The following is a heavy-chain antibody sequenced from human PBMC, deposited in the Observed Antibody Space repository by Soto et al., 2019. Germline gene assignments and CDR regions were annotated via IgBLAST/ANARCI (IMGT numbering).Heavy chain of an antibody. CDR1: GYTFTSYG. CDR3: AVVICIGGRCYSAYYYYNYMDA. Sequence: ASVKVSCKASGYTFTSYGISWVRQAPGQGLEWMGWISAYNGNTNYAQKLQGRVTMTTDTSTSTAYMELRSLRSDDTAVYYCAVVICIGGRCYSAYYYYNYMDAWGKGTPAPVSS. D-gene: IGHD2-15*01. V-gene: IGHV1-18*01. CDR2: ISAYNGNT. J-gene: IGHJ6*03.